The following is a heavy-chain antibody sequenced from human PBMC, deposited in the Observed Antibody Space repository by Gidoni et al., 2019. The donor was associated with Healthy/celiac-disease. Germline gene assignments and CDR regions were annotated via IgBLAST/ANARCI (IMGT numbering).Heavy chain of an antibody. Sequence: EVQLVESGGGLVKPGGSLRLSCAASGFTFSNAWMSWVRPAPGKGLEWVGRIKSKTDGGTTDYAAPVKGRFTISRDDSKNTLYLQMNSLKTEDTAVYYCTTEWGDPTYYDFWSGPPDAFDIWGQGTMVTVSS. D-gene: IGHD3-3*01. CDR1: GFTFSNAW. V-gene: IGHV3-15*01. CDR2: IKSKTDGGTT. CDR3: TTEWGDPTYYDFWSGPPDAFDI. J-gene: IGHJ3*02.